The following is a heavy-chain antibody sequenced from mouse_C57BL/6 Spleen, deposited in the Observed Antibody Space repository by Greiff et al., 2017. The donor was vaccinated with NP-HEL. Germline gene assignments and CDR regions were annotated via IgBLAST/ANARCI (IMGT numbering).Heavy chain of an antibody. V-gene: IGHV1-4*01. CDR3: AREGSTVVADWYFDV. Sequence: VQLQESGAELARPGASVKMSCKASGYTFTSYTMHWVKQRPGQGLEWIGYINPSSGYTKYNQTFKDKATLTADKSSSTAYMQLSSLTSEDSAVYYCAREGSTVVADWYFDVWGTGTTVTVSS. J-gene: IGHJ1*03. CDR1: GYTFTSYT. D-gene: IGHD1-1*01. CDR2: INPSSGYT.